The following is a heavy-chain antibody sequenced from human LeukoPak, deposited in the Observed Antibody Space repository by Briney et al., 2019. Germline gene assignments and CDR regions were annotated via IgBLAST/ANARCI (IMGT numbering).Heavy chain of an antibody. CDR2: ISYDGSNK. V-gene: IGHV3-30*04. CDR1: GFTFSSYA. CDR3: ARDLVSGYYDY. D-gene: IGHD3-3*01. Sequence: PGGSLRLSCAASGFTFSSYAMHWVRQAPGKGLEWVAVISYDGSNKYYADSVKGRFTISRDNSKNTLYLQMNSLRAEDTAVYYCARDLVSGYYDYWGQGTLVTASS. J-gene: IGHJ4*02.